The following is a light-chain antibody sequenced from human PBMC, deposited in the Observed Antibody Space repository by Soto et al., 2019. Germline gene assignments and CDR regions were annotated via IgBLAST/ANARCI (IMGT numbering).Light chain of an antibody. CDR2: GVS. CDR3: LRYNNWPQT. J-gene: IGKJ2*01. CDR1: QSVGSR. Sequence: ETVMTQSPATLSLSPGERATLSCRASQSVGSRLAWYQQKPGQAPRLLIYGVSTGATGVPARFSASGSGTEFDLTINSLQSEDFGVYYCLRYNNWPQTFGQGTKLEI. V-gene: IGKV3D-15*01.